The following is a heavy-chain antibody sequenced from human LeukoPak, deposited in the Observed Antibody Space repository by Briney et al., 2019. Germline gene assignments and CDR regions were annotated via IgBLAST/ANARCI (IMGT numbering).Heavy chain of an antibody. D-gene: IGHD6-13*01. CDR2: MNPNSGNT. CDR3: ARGGGNIAAAVWFDP. V-gene: IGHV1-8*01. CDR1: GYTFTSYD. J-gene: IGHJ5*02. Sequence: ASVKVSCKASGYTFTSYDIDWVRQATGQGLAWMGWMNPNSGNTGYAQKFQGRVTMTRNTSISTAYMELSSLRSEDTAVYYCARGGGNIAAAVWFDPWGQGTLVTVSS.